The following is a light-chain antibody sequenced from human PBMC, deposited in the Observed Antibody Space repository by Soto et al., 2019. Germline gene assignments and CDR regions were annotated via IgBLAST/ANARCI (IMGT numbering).Light chain of an antibody. Sequence: QSVLTQPSSVSGTPGQRVTISCSGGSSNIGTSTVNWYHQVPGTAPKLLIYSTNQRPSGVPERFSGSTSGTSASLAINGLQSEDEADYYCSSYTSSITRVFGTGTKLTVL. CDR2: STN. CDR3: SSYTSSITRV. V-gene: IGLV1-44*01. J-gene: IGLJ1*01. CDR1: SSNIGTST.